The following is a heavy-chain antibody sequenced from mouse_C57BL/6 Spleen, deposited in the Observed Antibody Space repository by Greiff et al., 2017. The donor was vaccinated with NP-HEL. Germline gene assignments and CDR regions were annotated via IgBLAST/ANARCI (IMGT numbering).Heavy chain of an antibody. Sequence: EVQLQESGGGLVKPGGSLKLSCAASGFTFSSYAMSWVRQTPEKRLEWVATISDGGSYTYYPDNVKGRFTISRDNAKNNLYLQMSHLKSEDTAMYYCAREAYYYGSSYWYFDVWGTGTTVTVSS. CDR3: AREAYYYGSSYWYFDV. V-gene: IGHV5-4*01. J-gene: IGHJ1*03. D-gene: IGHD1-1*01. CDR1: GFTFSSYA. CDR2: ISDGGSYT.